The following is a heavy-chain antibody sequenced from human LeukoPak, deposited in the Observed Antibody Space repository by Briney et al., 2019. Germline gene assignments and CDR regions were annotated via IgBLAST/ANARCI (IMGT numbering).Heavy chain of an antibody. V-gene: IGHV3-49*04. D-gene: IGHD3-9*01. J-gene: IGHJ4*02. CDR2: IRSKAYGGTT. CDR3: TRDPDVLRYFDWLSEGFDY. Sequence: PGGSLRLSCTASGFTFGDYAMSWVRQAPGKGLEWVGFIRSKAYGGTTEYAASVKGGFTISRDDSKSIAYLQMNSLKTEDTAVYYCTRDPDVLRYFDWLSEGFDYWGQGTLVTVSS. CDR1: GFTFGDYA.